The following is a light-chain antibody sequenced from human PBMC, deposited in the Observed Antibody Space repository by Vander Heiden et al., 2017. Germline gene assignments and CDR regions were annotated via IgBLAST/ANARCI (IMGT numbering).Light chain of an antibody. J-gene: IGLJ3*02. CDR2: RNN. Sequence: QSVLTQPPPASGTPGQRVTISCSGSSSNIGSNYVYWYQQLPGTAPKLLIYRNNRRPSGVPDRFSGSKSGTSASLAISGLRSEDEADYYCAAWDDGLSGWVFGGGTKLTVL. V-gene: IGLV1-47*01. CDR1: SSNIGSNY. CDR3: AAWDDGLSGWV.